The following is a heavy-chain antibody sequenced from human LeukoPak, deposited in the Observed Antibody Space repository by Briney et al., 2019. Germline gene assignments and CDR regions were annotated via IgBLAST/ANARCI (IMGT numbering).Heavy chain of an antibody. CDR2: IRSKAYGGTT. J-gene: IGHJ4*02. D-gene: IGHD3-3*01. CDR1: GFTFCDYA. Sequence: GGSLRLSCTASGFTFCDYAMSWFRQAPGKGLEWVGFIRSKAYGGTTEYAASVKGRFTISRDDSKSIAYLQMNSLKTEDTAVYYCIRDDFWSGYYPPRDYWGQGTLVTVSS. V-gene: IGHV3-49*03. CDR3: IRDDFWSGYYPPRDY.